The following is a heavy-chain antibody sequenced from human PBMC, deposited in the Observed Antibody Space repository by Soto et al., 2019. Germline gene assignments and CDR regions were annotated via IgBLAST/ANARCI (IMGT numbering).Heavy chain of an antibody. CDR3: PGGLYTSPLSYFVS. V-gene: IGHV3-21*01. Sequence: PGGSLRLSCVASGFTFSNYNMNWVRQAPGKGLEWVASISGRTNYIYYADSVGGRFTVSRDNAKNSLSLQLDTLRVEDTAVYFCPGGLYTSPLSYFVSGGQGALVTVSS. CDR1: GFTFSNYN. D-gene: IGHD6-6*01. CDR2: ISGRTNYI. J-gene: IGHJ4*02.